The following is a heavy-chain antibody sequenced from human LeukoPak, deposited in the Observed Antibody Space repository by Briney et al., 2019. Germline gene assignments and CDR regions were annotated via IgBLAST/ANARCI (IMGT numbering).Heavy chain of an antibody. CDR1: GGSISSYY. D-gene: IGHD2-15*01. Sequence: SETLSLTCTVSGGSISSYYWSWIRQPPGKGLEWIGYIYYSGSTNYNPSLKSRVTISVDTSKNQFSLKLSSVTAAGTAVYYCARDRGPIVLMDVWGKGTTVTVSS. J-gene: IGHJ6*03. CDR3: ARDRGPIVLMDV. CDR2: IYYSGST. V-gene: IGHV4-59*01.